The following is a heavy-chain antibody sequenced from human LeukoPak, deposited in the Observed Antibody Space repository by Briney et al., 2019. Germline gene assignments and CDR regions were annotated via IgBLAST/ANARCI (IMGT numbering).Heavy chain of an antibody. D-gene: IGHD4-17*01. J-gene: IGHJ5*02. CDR1: GYTFTGYY. Sequence: ASVKVSCKASGYTFTGYYMHWVRQAPGQGLEWMGWINPNSGGTNYAQKFQGRVTMTRDTSISTAYMELSRLRSDDTAVYYCARDLTNYGEYAWFDPWGQGTLVTVSS. V-gene: IGHV1-2*02. CDR2: INPNSGGT. CDR3: ARDLTNYGEYAWFDP.